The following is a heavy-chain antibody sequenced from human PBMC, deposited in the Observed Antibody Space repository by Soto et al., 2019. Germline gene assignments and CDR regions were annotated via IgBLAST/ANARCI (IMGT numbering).Heavy chain of an antibody. V-gene: IGHV1-18*01. CDR1: GYTFTSYG. J-gene: IGHJ6*02. Sequence: GASVKVSCKASGYTFTSYGISWVRQAPGQGLEWMGWISAYNGNTNYAQKLQGRVTMTTDTSTSTAYMELRSLRSDDTAVYYCARVRVVVATPDYYYGMDVWGQGTTVTVSS. D-gene: IGHD2-15*01. CDR2: ISAYNGNT. CDR3: ARVRVVVATPDYYYGMDV.